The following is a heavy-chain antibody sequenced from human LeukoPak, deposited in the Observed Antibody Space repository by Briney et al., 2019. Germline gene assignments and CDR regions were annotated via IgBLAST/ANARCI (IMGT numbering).Heavy chain of an antibody. Sequence: SETLSLTCTVSGGSISSYYWSWVRQPPGKGLEWIGYIYYSGSTNYNPSLKSRVTISVDTSKNQFSLKLSSVTAADTAVYYCARDSGYDAFDIWGQGTMVTVSS. V-gene: IGHV4-59*01. CDR2: IYYSGST. D-gene: IGHD6-13*01. CDR3: ARDSGYDAFDI. CDR1: GGSISSYY. J-gene: IGHJ3*02.